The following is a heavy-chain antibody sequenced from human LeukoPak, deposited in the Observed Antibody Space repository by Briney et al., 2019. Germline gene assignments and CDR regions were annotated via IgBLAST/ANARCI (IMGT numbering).Heavy chain of an antibody. CDR2: MSYNSGAT. J-gene: IGHJ4*02. V-gene: IGHV3-9*01. Sequence: GGSLRLSCAASGFTFDDYAMHWVRQAPGKGLEWVSGMSYNSGATHYAGSVKGRFTISRDNSRNTLFLQMNGLRADDTAVYYCARDRVHSYYFDNWGLGTLVTVSS. D-gene: IGHD3-10*01. CDR3: ARDRVHSYYFDN. CDR1: GFTFDDYA.